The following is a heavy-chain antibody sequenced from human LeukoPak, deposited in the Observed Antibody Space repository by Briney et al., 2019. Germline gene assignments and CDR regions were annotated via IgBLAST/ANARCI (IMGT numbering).Heavy chain of an antibody. CDR1: GFTFSDSW. J-gene: IGHJ4*02. CDR3: ARDPYYYDSSGYYGY. CDR2: IKEDGSEK. V-gene: IGHV3-7*01. D-gene: IGHD3-22*01. Sequence: GGSLRLSCAASGFTFSDSWMSWVRQAPGKGLEWVANIKEDGSEKYYVDSVKGRFTISRDNAKNTLYLQMNSLRAEDTAVYYCARDPYYYDSSGYYGYWGQGTLVTVSS.